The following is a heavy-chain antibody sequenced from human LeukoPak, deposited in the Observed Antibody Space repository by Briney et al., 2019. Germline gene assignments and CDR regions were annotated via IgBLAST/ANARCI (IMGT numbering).Heavy chain of an antibody. V-gene: IGHV4-30-2*01. Sequence: SETLSLTCAVSGGSISSGGYSWSWIRQPPGKGLEWIGYIYHSGSTYYNPSLRSRVTISVDKSKNQISLKLTSVTAADTAVYYCARDLGYGDPFDYWGQGTLVTVSS. CDR3: ARDLGYGDPFDY. CDR2: IYHSGST. CDR1: GGSISSGGYS. J-gene: IGHJ4*02. D-gene: IGHD4-17*01.